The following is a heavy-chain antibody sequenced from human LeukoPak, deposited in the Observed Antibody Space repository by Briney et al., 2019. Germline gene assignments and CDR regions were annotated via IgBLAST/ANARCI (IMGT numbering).Heavy chain of an antibody. D-gene: IGHD1-1*01. CDR2: INHSGST. J-gene: IGHJ6*03. V-gene: IGHV4-34*01. CDR3: ARYPTGTDYYKDV. CDR1: GGSFSGYY. Sequence: KPSETLSLTCAVYGGSFSGYYWSWIRQPPGKGLEWIGEINHSGSTNYNPSLKSRVTISVDTSKNQFSLNLRSVTAADTAVYYCARYPTGTDYYKDVWGKGTTVTVSS.